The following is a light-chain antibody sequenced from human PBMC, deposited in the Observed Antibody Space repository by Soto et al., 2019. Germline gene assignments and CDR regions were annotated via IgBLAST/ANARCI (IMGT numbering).Light chain of an antibody. Sequence: QPVLTQPPSVSGAPGQRVTISCTGSSSNIGAGYDVHWYQQLPGTAPKLLMYGNHNRPSGVPDRFSGSKSGTSASLAITGLQAEDEADYYCQSYDSTLSGFYVFGTGTKVTVL. CDR1: SSNIGAGYD. CDR2: GNH. CDR3: QSYDSTLSGFYV. J-gene: IGLJ1*01. V-gene: IGLV1-40*01.